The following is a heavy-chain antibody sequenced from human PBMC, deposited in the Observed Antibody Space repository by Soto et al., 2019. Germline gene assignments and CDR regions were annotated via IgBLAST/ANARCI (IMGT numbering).Heavy chain of an antibody. J-gene: IGHJ6*02. Sequence: PGESLKISCQGSGYRFTSYWLSWVRQMPGKGLEWMGRIDPSDSYTNYSPSFKGHVTISADRSSYTAYLQWSSLKASDTAVYYCASQGLALTPWADYGMDVWGQGTTVTVSS. CDR1: GYRFTSYW. CDR2: IDPSDSYT. CDR3: ASQGLALTPWADYGMDV. V-gene: IGHV5-10-1*01. D-gene: IGHD2-15*01.